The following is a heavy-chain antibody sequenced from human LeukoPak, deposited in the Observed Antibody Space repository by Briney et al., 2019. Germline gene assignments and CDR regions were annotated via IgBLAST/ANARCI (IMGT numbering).Heavy chain of an antibody. CDR2: IYSGGST. V-gene: IGHV3-53*01. D-gene: IGHD4-23*01. Sequence: GGSLRLSCVVSGFTVSTNYMSWVRQAPGKGLEWVSLIYSGGSTYYADSVKGRFTISRDNSKNTLYLQMNGLGAEDTAVYYCARRAGGYSHPYDYWGQGTLVTVSS. CDR3: ARRAGGYSHPYDY. J-gene: IGHJ4*02. CDR1: GFTVSTNY.